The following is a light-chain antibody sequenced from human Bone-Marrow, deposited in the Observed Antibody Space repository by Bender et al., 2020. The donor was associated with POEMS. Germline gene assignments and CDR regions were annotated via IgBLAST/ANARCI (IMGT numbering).Light chain of an antibody. J-gene: IGLJ2*01. V-gene: IGLV2-14*02. Sequence: QSALTQPASVSGSPGQAITISCTGTNDDVGTYDRVSWNQQHPGKVPKLLIYEVTRRTAGFSNPFSGTKCGNRASLTVSGLQAEDEADYYCSSYTSSSTLVFGRGTELTVL. CDR1: NDDVGTYDR. CDR3: SSYTSSSTLV. CDR2: EVT.